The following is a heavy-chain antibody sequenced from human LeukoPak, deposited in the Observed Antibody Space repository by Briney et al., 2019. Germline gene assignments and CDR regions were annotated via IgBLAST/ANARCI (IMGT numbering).Heavy chain of an antibody. D-gene: IGHD4-11*01. CDR2: IYPGDSDA. CDR1: GYSFTNYW. J-gene: IGHJ2*01. Sequence: GGSLRLSCTGSGYSFTNYWIGWVRQMPGKGLEWMGIIYPGDSDARYGPPFQGQVTISADKPISTAYLQWSSLKASDTAIYYCARRVYSNYWYFDLWGRGTLVTVSS. V-gene: IGHV5-51*04. CDR3: ARRVYSNYWYFDL.